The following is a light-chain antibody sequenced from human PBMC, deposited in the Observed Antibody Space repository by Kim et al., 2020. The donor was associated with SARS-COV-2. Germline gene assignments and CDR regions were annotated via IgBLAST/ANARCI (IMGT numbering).Light chain of an antibody. CDR1: SANVGSNT. V-gene: IGLV1-44*01. Sequence: GQRVTSSCSGGSANVGSNTVSWFQQLPGAAPKLLIFNDNERPSGVPDRFSGSKSDTSASLAISGLQSEDEADYFCATWDDSLNGGVFGGGTKLTVL. CDR2: NDN. J-gene: IGLJ2*01. CDR3: ATWDDSLNGGV.